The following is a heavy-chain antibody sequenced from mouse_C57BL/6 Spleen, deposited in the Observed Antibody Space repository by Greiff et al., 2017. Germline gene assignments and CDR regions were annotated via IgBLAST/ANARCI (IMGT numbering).Heavy chain of an antibody. V-gene: IGHV1-72*01. Sequence: QVQLQQPGAELVKPGASVKLSCKASGYTFTSYWMHWVKQRPGRGLEWIGRIDPNSGGTKYNEKFKSKATLTVDTPSSTAYMQLSSLTSEDSAVYYCARAEGGGYYRPYYAMDYWGQGTSVTVSS. J-gene: IGHJ4*01. CDR1: GYTFTSYW. CDR2: IDPNSGGT. D-gene: IGHD2-14*01. CDR3: ARAEGGGYYRPYYAMDY.